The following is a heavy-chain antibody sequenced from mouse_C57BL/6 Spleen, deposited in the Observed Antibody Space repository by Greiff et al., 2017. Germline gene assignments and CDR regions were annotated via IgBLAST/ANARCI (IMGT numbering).Heavy chain of an antibody. D-gene: IGHD1-1*01. CDR3: ARGGVYGSSFDY. Sequence: VQLQQPGAELVRPGSSVKLSCKASGYTFTSYWMDWVKQRPGQGLEWIGNIYPSDSETHYNQKFKDKATLTVDKSSSTAYMQLSSLTSEDSAVYYCARGGVYGSSFDYWGQGTTLTVSS. CDR1: GYTFTSYW. J-gene: IGHJ2*01. V-gene: IGHV1-61*01. CDR2: IYPSDSET.